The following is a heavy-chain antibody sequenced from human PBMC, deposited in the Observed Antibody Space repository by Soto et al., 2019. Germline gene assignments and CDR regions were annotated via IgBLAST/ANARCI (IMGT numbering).Heavy chain of an antibody. CDR3: ARGLVLMVYGIVAPWFDP. J-gene: IGHJ5*02. V-gene: IGHV4-4*02. CDR1: GGSISSSNW. D-gene: IGHD2-8*01. CDR2: IYHSGST. Sequence: QVQLQESGPGLVKPSGTLSLTCAVSGGSISSSNWWSWVRQPPGKGLEWIGEIYHSGSTNYNPSLKSRVSISVDKTKNQFSLKLSSVTAVDTAVYYCARGLVLMVYGIVAPWFDPWGQRTLVTVSS.